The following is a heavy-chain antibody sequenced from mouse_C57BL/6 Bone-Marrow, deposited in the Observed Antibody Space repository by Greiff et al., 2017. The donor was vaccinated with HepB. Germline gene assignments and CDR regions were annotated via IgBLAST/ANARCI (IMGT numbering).Heavy chain of an antibody. CDR1: GYSFTDYN. CDR3: ARSGTTVVAPYFDY. J-gene: IGHJ2*01. V-gene: IGHV1-39*01. CDR2: INPNYGTT. D-gene: IGHD1-1*01. Sequence: VQLQQSGPELVKPGASVKISCKASGYSFTDYNMNWVNQSNGKSLEWIGVINPNYGTTSYNQKFKGKATLTVDQSSSTAYMQLNSLTSEDSAVYYCARSGTTVVAPYFDYWGQGTPLTVSS.